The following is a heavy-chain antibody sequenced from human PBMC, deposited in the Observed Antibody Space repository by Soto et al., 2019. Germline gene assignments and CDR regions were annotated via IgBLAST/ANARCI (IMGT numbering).Heavy chain of an antibody. CDR2: INHSGST. Sequence: PSETLSLTCAVYGGSFSGYYWSWIRQPPGKGLEWIGEINHSGSTNYNPSLKSRVTISVDTSKNQFSLKLSSVTAADTAVYYCARVWRSGYLPGAFDIWGQGTMVTVSS. D-gene: IGHD3-22*01. J-gene: IGHJ3*02. CDR3: ARVWRSGYLPGAFDI. V-gene: IGHV4-34*01. CDR1: GGSFSGYY.